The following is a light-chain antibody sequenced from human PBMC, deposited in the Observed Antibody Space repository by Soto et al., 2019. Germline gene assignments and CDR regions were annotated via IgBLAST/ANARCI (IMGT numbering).Light chain of an antibody. V-gene: IGKV1-6*01. CDR3: LQDYNYLLT. CDR2: AAS. CDR1: QSIRND. J-gene: IGKJ1*01. Sequence: AIQMTQSPSSLSASVGDRVTITCRASQSIRNDLGWYQQKPEKAPKLLIYAASSLQSGVPSRFSGSGSGTDFTLTISSLQPEDFATYYCLQDYNYLLTFGQGTKVEIK.